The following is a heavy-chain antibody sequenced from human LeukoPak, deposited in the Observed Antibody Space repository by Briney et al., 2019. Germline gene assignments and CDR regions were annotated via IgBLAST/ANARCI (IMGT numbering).Heavy chain of an antibody. CDR3: AADGGGQGAFDI. Sequence: SVKVSCKASGFTFTSSAVQWVRQARGQRLGWIGWIVVGSGNTNYAQKFQERVTITRDMSTSTAYMELSSLRSEDTAVYYCAADGGGQGAFDIWGQGTMVTVSS. CDR2: IVVGSGNT. J-gene: IGHJ3*02. CDR1: GFTFTSSA. D-gene: IGHD3-16*01. V-gene: IGHV1-58*01.